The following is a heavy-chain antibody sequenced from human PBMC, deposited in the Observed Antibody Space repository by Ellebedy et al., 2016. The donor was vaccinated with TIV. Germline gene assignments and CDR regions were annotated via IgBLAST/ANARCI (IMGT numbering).Heavy chain of an antibody. CDR1: GFTFNSYW. CDR3: VRDGAYGDYSPGYYGMDV. CDR2: IHQDGSRI. V-gene: IGHV3-7*03. D-gene: IGHD3-22*01. Sequence: GESLKISCAASGFTFNSYWMSWVRQAPGKGLEWVANIHQDGSRIYYVDSVKGRLTISRDNAKNSVYLRMNTLRVEDTAVYHCVRDGAYGDYSPGYYGMDVWGQGTTVTVSS. J-gene: IGHJ6*02.